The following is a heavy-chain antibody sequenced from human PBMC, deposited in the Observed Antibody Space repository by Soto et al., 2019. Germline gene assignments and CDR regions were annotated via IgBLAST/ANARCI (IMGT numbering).Heavy chain of an antibody. V-gene: IGHV3-30-3*01. CDR3: ASRSSGWYALPYYYYGMDV. J-gene: IGHJ6*02. CDR2: ISYDGSNK. Sequence: QVQLVESGGGVVQPGRSLRLSCAASGFTFSSYAMHWVRQAPGKGLEWVAVISYDGSNKYYADSVKGRFTISRDNSKNTLYLQMYSLTAEDTAVYYCASRSSGWYALPYYYYGMDVWGQGTTVTVSS. D-gene: IGHD6-19*01. CDR1: GFTFSSYA.